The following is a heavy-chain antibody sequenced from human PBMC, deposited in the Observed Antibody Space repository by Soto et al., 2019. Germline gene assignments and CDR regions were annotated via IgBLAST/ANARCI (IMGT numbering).Heavy chain of an antibody. CDR3: AKQGALGSSYFDY. D-gene: IGHD7-27*01. J-gene: IGHJ4*02. V-gene: IGHV3-30*18. CDR1: GFTFSTYG. CDR2: APYDGRNK. Sequence: QVQLVESGGGVVQPGRSLRLSCAASGFTFSTYGMHWVRQAPGKGLEWVAVAPYDGRNKYYADSVKGRFTISRDNSKNTLYLQMSSLRTEDTAVYYCAKQGALGSSYFDYWGQGTLVTVSS.